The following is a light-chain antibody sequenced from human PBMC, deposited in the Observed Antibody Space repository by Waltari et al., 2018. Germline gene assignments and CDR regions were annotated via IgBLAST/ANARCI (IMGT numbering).Light chain of an antibody. V-gene: IGKV1-5*03. J-gene: IGKJ1*01. CDR2: RAS. CDR3: QQYNSNPWT. Sequence: DIQMTQSPSTLSASVGDSVPITCRASQSVGTWLAWFQQIPGRAPKVLIYRASNSESGVPSRFSGSGSGTDFTLTISSLQPDDFATYYCQQYNSNPWTFGQGTKVEIK. CDR1: QSVGTW.